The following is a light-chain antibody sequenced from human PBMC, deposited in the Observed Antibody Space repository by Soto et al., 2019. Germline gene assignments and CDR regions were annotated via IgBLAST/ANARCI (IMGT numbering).Light chain of an antibody. J-gene: IGLJ3*02. CDR1: SGPVFTSSY. CDR2: NTN. V-gene: IGLV8-61*01. Sequence: QTVVTQEPSFSVSPGGTVTLTCGLSSGPVFTSSYPNWYQQTPGQAPRTFIFNTNTRSSGVPDRFSGSILGDKAALTITGAQADDDSYYYCLLYLGGGIWVFGGGTKLTVL. CDR3: LLYLGGGIWV.